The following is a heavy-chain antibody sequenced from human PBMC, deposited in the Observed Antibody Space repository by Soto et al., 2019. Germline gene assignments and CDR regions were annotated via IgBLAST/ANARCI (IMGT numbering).Heavy chain of an antibody. J-gene: IGHJ5*01. CDR2: INHSGST. CDR1: GGSFSGYY. CDR3: ARLKFFCSNYVGNWFYS. D-gene: IGHD4-4*01. V-gene: IGHV4-34*01. Sequence: SETLSLTCAVYGGSFSGYYWSWIRQPPGKGLEWIGEINHSGSTNYNPSLKSRVTISVDTSKNQFSLKLSSVTAADTAVYYCARLKFFCSNYVGNWFYSWGQGTLVPVSS.